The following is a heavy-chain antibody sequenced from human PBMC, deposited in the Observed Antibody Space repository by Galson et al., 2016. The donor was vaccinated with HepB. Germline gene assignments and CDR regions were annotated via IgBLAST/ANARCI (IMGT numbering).Heavy chain of an antibody. D-gene: IGHD5-24*01. CDR2: VYSGGSA. CDR1: GFTVSSNY. J-gene: IGHJ4*02. CDR3: SVELLQDFDF. Sequence: SLRLSCAASGFTVSSNYMSWVCQAPGKGLERVSVVYSGGSAYYADSVKGRFTLSRDHYKNTLYLQMNSLRAEDTAIYYCSVELLQDFDFWGQGTLVTVSS. V-gene: IGHV3-53*01.